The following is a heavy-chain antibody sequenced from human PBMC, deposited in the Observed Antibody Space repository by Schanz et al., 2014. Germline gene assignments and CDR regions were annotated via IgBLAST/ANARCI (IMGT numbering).Heavy chain of an antibody. J-gene: IGHJ4*02. D-gene: IGHD6-13*01. V-gene: IGHV1-69*02. CDR3: ASSGAGYSSSWDFDY. Sequence: QVQLVQSEAEVKKPGSSVKVSCKASGGTFSTYTISWVRQAPGQGLEWMGRIIPILGIANYAQKFQGRVTITADKSTSTAYMDVSSLRSEDTAVYYCASSGAGYSSSWDFDYWGQGTLVTVSS. CDR1: GGTFSTYT. CDR2: IIPILGIA.